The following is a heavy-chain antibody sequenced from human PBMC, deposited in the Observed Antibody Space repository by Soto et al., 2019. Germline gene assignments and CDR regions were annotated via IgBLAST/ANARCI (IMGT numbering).Heavy chain of an antibody. CDR2: IYYSGST. J-gene: IGHJ4*02. Sequence: ASETLSLTCTVSGGSISSYYWSWIRQPPGKGLEWIGYIYYSGSTNYNPSLKSRVTISVDTSKNQFSLKLSSVTAADTAVYYCARVVSVTATIYYFDYWGQGTLVTVSS. D-gene: IGHD2-21*02. CDR3: ARVVSVTATIYYFDY. CDR1: GGSISSYY. V-gene: IGHV4-59*01.